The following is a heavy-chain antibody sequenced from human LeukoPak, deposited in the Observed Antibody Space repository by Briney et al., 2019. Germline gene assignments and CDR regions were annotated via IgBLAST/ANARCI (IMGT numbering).Heavy chain of an antibody. V-gene: IGHV3-33*01. CDR2: IWYDGSNK. CDR3: TTEDLPNYSRSWYNFFDY. CDR1: GFTFSGHV. J-gene: IGHJ4*02. Sequence: GGSLRLSCAASGFTFSGHVMHWVRQAPGKGLDWVAVIWYDGSNKYYGDAVKGRFTISRDNSKNTLFLQMNSLKTEDTAVYYCTTEDLPNYSRSWYNFFDYWGQGTLVTVSS. D-gene: IGHD6-13*01.